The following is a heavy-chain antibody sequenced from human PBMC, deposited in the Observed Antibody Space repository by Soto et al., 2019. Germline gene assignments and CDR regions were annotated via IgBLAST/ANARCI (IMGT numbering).Heavy chain of an antibody. CDR3: ARGIRGGWYSGWFDP. Sequence: GASVKVSCKASGYTFTSYGISWVRQAPGQGLEWMGWISAYNGNTNYAQKLQGRVTMTTDTSTSTAYMELRSLRSDDTAVYYCARGIRGGWYSGWFDPWDQGTLVTVSS. J-gene: IGHJ5*02. CDR2: ISAYNGNT. V-gene: IGHV1-18*01. CDR1: GYTFTSYG. D-gene: IGHD6-19*01.